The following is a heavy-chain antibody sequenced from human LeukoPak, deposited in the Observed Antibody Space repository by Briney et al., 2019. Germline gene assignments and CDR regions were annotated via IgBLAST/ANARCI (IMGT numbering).Heavy chain of an antibody. CDR2: IYYSGST. D-gene: IGHD6-13*01. Sequence: SETLSLTCTVSGGSISSGSYYWGWIRQPPGKGLEWIGTIYYSGSTYYNPSLKSRVTISVDTSKNLFSLKLSSVTAADTAVCYCARHRIAAADDAFEIWGQGTRVTVSS. CDR3: ARHRIAAADDAFEI. J-gene: IGHJ3*02. V-gene: IGHV4-39*01. CDR1: GGSISSGSYY.